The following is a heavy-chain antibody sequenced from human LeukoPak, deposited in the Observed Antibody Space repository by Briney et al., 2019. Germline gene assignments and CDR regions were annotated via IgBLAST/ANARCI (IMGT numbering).Heavy chain of an antibody. CDR2: IYYSGST. J-gene: IGHJ4*02. CDR1: GGSISSGDYY. CDR3: AREGSGYHTYYFDY. V-gene: IGHV4-30-4*01. Sequence: PSQTLSLTCTVSGGSISSGDYYWSWIRQPPGKGLECIGYIYYSGSTYYNPSLKSRVTISVDTSKNQFSLKLSSVTAADTAVYYCAREGSGYHTYYFDYWGQGTLVTVSS. D-gene: IGHD3-22*01.